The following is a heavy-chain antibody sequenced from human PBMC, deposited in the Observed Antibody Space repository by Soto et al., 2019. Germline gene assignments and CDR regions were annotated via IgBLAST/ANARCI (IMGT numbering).Heavy chain of an antibody. V-gene: IGHV1-3*04. Sequence: QVQLVQSGAEVKKPGTSVKVSGRSSGYSFPSFSMHWVRQAPGQRPEWMGWIKTGSGDTKYSQKLKGRVNITHDTPASTAYMELRDLGSEDTAVYYWAGDSSSTWWGSWYWGQGTLVTVSS. J-gene: IGHJ4*02. CDR1: GYSFPSFS. CDR2: IKTGSGDT. CDR3: AGDSSSTWWGSWY. D-gene: IGHD6-13*01.